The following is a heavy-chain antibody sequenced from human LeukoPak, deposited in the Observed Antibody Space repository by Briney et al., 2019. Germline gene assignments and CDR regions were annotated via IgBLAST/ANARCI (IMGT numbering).Heavy chain of an antibody. Sequence: SETLSLTCAVYGGSFSGYYWSWIRQPQPPGKGLVWIGEINHSGSTKYNPSLKSRVTISVDTSKNQFSLKLSSVTAADTAVYYCARDYRSTIGGEYGMDVWGQGTTVTVSS. J-gene: IGHJ6*02. CDR1: GGSFSGYY. CDR2: INHSGST. V-gene: IGHV4-34*01. CDR3: ARDYRSTIGGEYGMDV. D-gene: IGHD3-16*01.